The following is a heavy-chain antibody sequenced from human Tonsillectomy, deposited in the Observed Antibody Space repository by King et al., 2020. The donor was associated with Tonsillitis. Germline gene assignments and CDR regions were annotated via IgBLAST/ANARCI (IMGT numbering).Heavy chain of an antibody. D-gene: IGHD2-15*01. J-gene: IGHJ6*02. CDR3: ARDQVLVDAKAYFYCMDV. CDR2: ITSNSKTI. V-gene: IGHV3-48*01. CDR1: GFTFSSYA. Sequence: VQLVESGGGLVQPGGSLRLSCAASGFTFSSYAMNWVRQAPGKGLEWISYITSNSKTISYADSVKGRFNISRESAKNSLYLQVNSRRAEDTAVYYCARDQVLVDAKAYFYCMDVWGQGTTVTVSS.